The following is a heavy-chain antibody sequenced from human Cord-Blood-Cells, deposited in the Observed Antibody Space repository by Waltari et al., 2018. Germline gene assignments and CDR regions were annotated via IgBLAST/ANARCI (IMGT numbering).Heavy chain of an antibody. D-gene: IGHD3-16*02. Sequence: EVQLVESGGGLVQPGGSLKLSCAASGFTFSGSAMHWVRQASGKGLEWVGRFRSKANSYATAYAASVKGRFTISRDDSKNTAYLQMNSLKTEYTAVYYCTRLVEYDAFDIWGQGTMVTVSS. CDR3: TRLVEYDAFDI. J-gene: IGHJ3*02. CDR2: FRSKANSYAT. CDR1: GFTFSGSA. V-gene: IGHV3-73*02.